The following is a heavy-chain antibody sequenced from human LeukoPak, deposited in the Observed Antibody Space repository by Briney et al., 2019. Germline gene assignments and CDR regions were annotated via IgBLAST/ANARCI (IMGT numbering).Heavy chain of an antibody. CDR1: GGSISSYY. CDR2: IYYSGST. V-gene: IGHV4-59*01. J-gene: IGHJ6*02. CDR3: ARVGYSSSWYGYYYYYGMDV. Sequence: SETLSLTCTVSGGSISSYYWSWNRQPPGKGLEWSGYIYYSGSTNYNPSLKSRVTISVDTSKNQFSLKLSSVTAADTAVYYCARVGYSSSWYGYYYYYGMDVWGQGTTVTVSS. D-gene: IGHD6-13*01.